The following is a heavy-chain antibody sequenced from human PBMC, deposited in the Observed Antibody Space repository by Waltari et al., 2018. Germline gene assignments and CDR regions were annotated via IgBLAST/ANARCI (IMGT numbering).Heavy chain of an antibody. V-gene: IGHV4-38-2*01. D-gene: IGHD1-26*01. Sequence: QVQLQESGPGLVKPSETLSLTCAVSGYSISSGYYWGWIRQPPGKGLEWIGSIYHSGSTYYNPSLKSRVTISVDTSKNQFSLKLSSVTAAGTAVYYCARVEGYSGSYYFDYWGQGTLVTVSS. CDR2: IYHSGST. CDR1: GYSISSGYY. CDR3: ARVEGYSGSYYFDY. J-gene: IGHJ4*02.